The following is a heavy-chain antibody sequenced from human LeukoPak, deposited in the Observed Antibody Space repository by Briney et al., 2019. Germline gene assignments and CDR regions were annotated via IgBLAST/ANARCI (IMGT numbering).Heavy chain of an antibody. D-gene: IGHD3-22*01. Sequence: SETLSLTCAVYGGSFSGYYWSWIRLPPGKGLEWIGEINHSGSTNYNPSLKSRVTIPVDTSKNQFSLKLSSVTAADTAVYYCARRRTKRITMIVVIKGYYFDYWGQGTLVTVSS. CDR1: GGSFSGYY. V-gene: IGHV4-34*01. CDR2: INHSGST. J-gene: IGHJ4*02. CDR3: ARRRTKRITMIVVIKGYYFDY.